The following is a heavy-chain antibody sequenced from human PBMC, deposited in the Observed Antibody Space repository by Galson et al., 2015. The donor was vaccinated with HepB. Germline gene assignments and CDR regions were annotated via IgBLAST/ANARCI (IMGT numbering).Heavy chain of an antibody. D-gene: IGHD2/OR15-2a*01. Sequence: SLRLSCAASGFTFSHHAMTWVRQAPGKGLEWVSTITGAAGSMFYADSVKGRFTISRDNSENTMFLQMSSLRAEDSAVYYCARNDFTFGWFDSWGQGTLVTVSS. J-gene: IGHJ5*01. CDR2: ITGAAGSM. CDR3: ARNDFTFGWFDS. V-gene: IGHV3-23*01. CDR1: GFTFSHHA.